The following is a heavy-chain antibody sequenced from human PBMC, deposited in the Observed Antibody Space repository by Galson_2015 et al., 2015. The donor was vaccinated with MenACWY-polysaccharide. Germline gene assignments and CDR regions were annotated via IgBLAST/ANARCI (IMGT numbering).Heavy chain of an antibody. V-gene: IGHV3-23*01. CDR3: ARVRNSTGKYQFDY. CDR1: GVTFSNSA. Sequence: LILCCGAAGVTFSNSALSCCRQAPGEGQVWGFTISGSGSNTHYADSMKGRITISRDNSKNTLSLQMNSLRAEDTAVYYCARVRNSTGKYQFDYWGQGTLVAVSS. CDR2: ISGSGSNT. D-gene: IGHD2-2*01. J-gene: IGHJ4*02.